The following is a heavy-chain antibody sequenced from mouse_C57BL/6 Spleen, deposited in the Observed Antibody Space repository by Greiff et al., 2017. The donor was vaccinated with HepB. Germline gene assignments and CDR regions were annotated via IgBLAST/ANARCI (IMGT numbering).Heavy chain of an antibody. CDR2: INPNNGGT. Sequence: VQLQQSGPELVKPGASVKISCKASGYTFTDYYMNWVKQSHGKSLEWIGDINPNNGGTSYNQKFKGKATLTVDKSSSTAYMELRSLTSEDSAVYFCATPLSYYDSRYAMDYWGQGTSVTVSS. CDR3: ATPLSYYDSRYAMDY. J-gene: IGHJ4*01. D-gene: IGHD1-1*01. V-gene: IGHV1-26*01. CDR1: GYTFTDYY.